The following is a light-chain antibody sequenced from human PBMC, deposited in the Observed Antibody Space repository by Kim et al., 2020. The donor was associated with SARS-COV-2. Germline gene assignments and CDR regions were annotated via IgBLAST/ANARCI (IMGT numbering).Light chain of an antibody. CDR3: QQYSNSWT. Sequence: SVSPGERATLFCRASQSVSNNLAWYQQKPGQAPRLLIYGASTRATGIPARFSGSGSGTEFTLTISSLQSEDFAVYCCQQYSNSWTFGQGTKVDIK. CDR1: QSVSNN. V-gene: IGKV3-15*01. CDR2: GAS. J-gene: IGKJ1*01.